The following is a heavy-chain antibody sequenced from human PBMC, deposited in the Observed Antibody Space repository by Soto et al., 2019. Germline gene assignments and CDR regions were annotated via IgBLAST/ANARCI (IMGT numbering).Heavy chain of an antibody. CDR3: ARDFGCSSTSCYTQYYYGMDV. J-gene: IGHJ6*02. D-gene: IGHD2-2*02. CDR1: GYTFTGYY. CDR2: INPNSGGT. Sequence: GASVKVSCKASGYTFTGYYMHWVRQAPGQGLEWMGWINPNSGGTNYAQKFQGWVTMTRDTSISTAYMELSRLRSDDTAVYYCARDFGCSSTSCYTQYYYGMDVWGQRTTVTVSS. V-gene: IGHV1-2*04.